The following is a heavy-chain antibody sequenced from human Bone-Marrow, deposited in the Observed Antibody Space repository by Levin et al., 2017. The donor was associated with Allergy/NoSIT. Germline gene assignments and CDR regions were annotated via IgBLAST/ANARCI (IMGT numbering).Heavy chain of an antibody. V-gene: IGHV4-59*08. J-gene: IGHJ4*02. D-gene: IGHD5-18*01. CDR1: GGSISTYY. CDR3: ARHAGPIHLWLMDY. Sequence: SQTLSLTCTVSGGSISTYYWSWIRQPPGKGLEWIGYVYYSGSTNYNPSLKNRVTMSVDTSKNHFSLKLSSVTAADTALYYCARHAGPIHLWLMDYWGQGTLVTVSS. CDR2: VYYSGST.